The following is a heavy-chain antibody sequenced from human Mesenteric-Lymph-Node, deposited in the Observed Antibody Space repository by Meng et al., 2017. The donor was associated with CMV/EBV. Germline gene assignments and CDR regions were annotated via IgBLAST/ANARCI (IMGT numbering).Heavy chain of an antibody. CDR3: ARDLSGRLDY. CDR1: GGTFRRYA. Sequence: KVSWKDFGGTFRRYAISWVGQAPGRGLGWMGEIIPIFSTANYAQKFQGRVTITADESTSTAYMELSSLRSGDTAVYYCARDLSGRLDYWGQGTLVTVSS. D-gene: IGHD1-1*01. J-gene: IGHJ4*02. V-gene: IGHV1-69*01. CDR2: IIPIFSTA.